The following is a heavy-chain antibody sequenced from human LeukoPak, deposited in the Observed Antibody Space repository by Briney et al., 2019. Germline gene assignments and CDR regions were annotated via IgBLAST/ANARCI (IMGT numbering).Heavy chain of an antibody. CDR1: GFTFSSFA. CDR2: ISGSGDTT. CDR3: AKEYTGTFSPFPSYFDN. Sequence: GGSLRLSCAASGFTFSSFAMNWVRQAPGKGLEWVSIISGSGDTTHYTDSVKGRFTISRDNSKNTLYLQMNSLRAEDTAIYYCAKEYTGTFSPFPSYFDNWGQGTLVTVSS. D-gene: IGHD1-26*01. V-gene: IGHV3-23*01. J-gene: IGHJ4*02.